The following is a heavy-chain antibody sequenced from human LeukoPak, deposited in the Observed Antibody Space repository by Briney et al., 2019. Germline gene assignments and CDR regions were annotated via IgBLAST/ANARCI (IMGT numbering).Heavy chain of an antibody. CDR3: ARARNWGSDWYFDL. CDR2: ISGSGDST. Sequence: GGSLRLSCAASGFTFSSYAMSWVRQAPGKGLEWVSAISGSGDSTYYADSVKGRFTISRDNSKKTLYLQLNSLRAEDTAVYYCARARNWGSDWYFDLWGRGTLVTVSS. CDR1: GFTFSSYA. D-gene: IGHD7-27*01. V-gene: IGHV3-23*01. J-gene: IGHJ2*01.